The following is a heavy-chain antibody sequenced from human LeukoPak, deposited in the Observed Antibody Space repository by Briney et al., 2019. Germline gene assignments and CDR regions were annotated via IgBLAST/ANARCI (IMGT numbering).Heavy chain of an antibody. CDR3: ARHVGAVAGNKKRDY. D-gene: IGHD6-19*01. V-gene: IGHV4-31*03. Sequence: TLSLTCTVSGGSISSGGYYWSWIRQHPGKGLEWIGYIYYSGSTYYNPSLKSRVTISVGTSKNQFSLKLSSVTAADTAVYYCARHVGAVAGNKKRDYWGQGTLVTVSS. CDR1: GGSISSGGYY. CDR2: IYYSGST. J-gene: IGHJ4*02.